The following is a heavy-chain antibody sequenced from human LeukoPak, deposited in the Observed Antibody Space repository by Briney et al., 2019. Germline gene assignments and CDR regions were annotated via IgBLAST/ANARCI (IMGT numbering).Heavy chain of an antibody. J-gene: IGHJ5*02. CDR2: IDPSDSYT. D-gene: IGHD3-10*01. V-gene: IGHV5-10-1*01. Sequence: GESLKISCKGSGYSFTSYWISWVRQMPGKGLEWMGRIDPSDSYTNYSPSFQGHVTISADKSISTAYLRWSSLKASDTAMYYRARHPWALYGSGTMVWFDPWGQGTLVTVSS. CDR3: ARHPWALYGSGTMVWFDP. CDR1: GYSFTSYW.